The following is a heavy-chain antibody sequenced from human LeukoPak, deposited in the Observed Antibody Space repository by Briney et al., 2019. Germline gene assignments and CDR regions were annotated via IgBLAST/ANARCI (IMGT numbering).Heavy chain of an antibody. D-gene: IGHD3-10*01. V-gene: IGHV4-34*01. J-gene: IGHJ4*02. Sequence: SETLSLSCAVSGVSFSGYSWSWVRQPPGRGLEWIGEINNSGSTNNNPSPKSLVTISVDTSKNQFSLKLSSVTAADAAVYYCARGPYYGSGRGYFDYWGQGTLVTVSS. CDR3: ARGPYYGSGRGYFDY. CDR2: INNSGST. CDR1: GVSFSGYS.